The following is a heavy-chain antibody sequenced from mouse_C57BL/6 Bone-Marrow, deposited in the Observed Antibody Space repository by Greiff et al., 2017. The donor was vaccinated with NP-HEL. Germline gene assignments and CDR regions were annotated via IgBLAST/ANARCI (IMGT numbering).Heavy chain of an antibody. J-gene: IGHJ4*01. CDR3: ARGVGGYYAMDY. CDR2: IYPGGGYT. Sequence: VQLQQSGAELVRPGTSVKLSCKASGYTFTNSWLGWAKQRPGHGLAWIGDIYPGGGYTHYTAKFKGTATLTADKSSSTAYMQFSSLTSEDSAIYYCARGVGGYYAMDYWGQGTSVTVSS. D-gene: IGHD1-1*02. CDR1: GYTFTNSW. V-gene: IGHV1-63*01.